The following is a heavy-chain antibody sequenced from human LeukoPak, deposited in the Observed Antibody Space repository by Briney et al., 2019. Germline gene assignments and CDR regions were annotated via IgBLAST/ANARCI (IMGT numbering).Heavy chain of an antibody. CDR1: GFTFSSYE. D-gene: IGHD5-18*01. CDR3: ASGYRSGADY. Sequence: PGGSLRLSCAVSGFTFSSYEMNWVRQAPGKGLEWVSYISSSGSTIYYADSLKGRFTISRDNAKNSLYLQMNSLRTEDTAVYYCASGYRSGADYWGQGTLGTVSS. J-gene: IGHJ4*02. V-gene: IGHV3-48*03. CDR2: ISSSGSTI.